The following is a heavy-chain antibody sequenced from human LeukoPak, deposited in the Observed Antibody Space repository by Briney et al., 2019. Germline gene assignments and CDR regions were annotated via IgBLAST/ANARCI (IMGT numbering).Heavy chain of an antibody. CDR1: GFTFDDYA. CDR3: AKDINYYDSSGYSQFDP. J-gene: IGHJ5*02. V-gene: IGHV3-9*01. D-gene: IGHD3-22*01. CDR2: ISWSSGSI. Sequence: GGSLRLSCAASGFTFDDYAMHWVRQAPGKGLEWVSGISWSSGSIGYADSVKGRFTIPRDNAKNSLYLQMNSLRAEDTALYYCAKDINYYDSSGYSQFDPWGQGTLVTVSP.